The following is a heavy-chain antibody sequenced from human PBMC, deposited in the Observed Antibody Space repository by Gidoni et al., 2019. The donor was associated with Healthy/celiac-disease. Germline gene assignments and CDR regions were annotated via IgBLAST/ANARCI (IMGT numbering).Heavy chain of an antibody. CDR2: IRSKAYGGTT. CDR3: TRDGEWNSSGWGWFDP. J-gene: IGHJ5*02. D-gene: IGHD6-19*01. Sequence: EVQLVESGGGLVKPGRSLRLSCTASGFTFGVYAMSWFRQAPGKGLEWVGFIRSKAYGGTTEYAASVKGRFTISRDDSKSIAYLQMNSLKTEDTAVYYCTRDGEWNSSGWGWFDPWGQGTLVTVSS. CDR1: GFTFGVYA. V-gene: IGHV3-49*05.